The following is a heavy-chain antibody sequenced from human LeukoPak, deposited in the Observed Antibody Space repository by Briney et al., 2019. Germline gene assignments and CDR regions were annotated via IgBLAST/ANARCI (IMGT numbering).Heavy chain of an antibody. V-gene: IGHV4-31*03. D-gene: IGHD3-22*01. CDR1: GGSICSGGYY. J-gene: IGHJ2*01. CDR2: IYYSGST. CDR3: ARVLDSRLYFAL. Sequence: PSETLSLTCSVSGGSICSGGYYWRWIRQHPGKGLEWIGYIYYSGSTYYNPSLKSRVTISVDTSKNQFSLKLSSVTAADTAVYYCARVLDSRLYFALGGRGTLVTVSS.